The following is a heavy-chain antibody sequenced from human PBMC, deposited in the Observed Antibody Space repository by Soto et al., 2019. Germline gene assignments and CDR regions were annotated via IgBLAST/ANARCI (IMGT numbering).Heavy chain of an antibody. Sequence: QVQLQESGPGLVKPSETLSLTCTVSGGSVSSESHYWSWIRQTPGKGLEWIGYIYYTGSTNYNPSLKGRVTMSVDTSRDQVSLRLRSVTRADTAVYSCQRDQYDFRSGSYYYAMEVWGQGTKVNVSS. CDR1: GGSVSSESHY. V-gene: IGHV4-61*01. CDR3: QRDQYDFRSGSYYYAMEV. D-gene: IGHD3-3*01. CDR2: IYYTGST. J-gene: IGHJ6*02.